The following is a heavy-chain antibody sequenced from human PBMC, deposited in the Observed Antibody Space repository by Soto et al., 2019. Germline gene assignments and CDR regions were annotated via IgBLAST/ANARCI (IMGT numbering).Heavy chain of an antibody. J-gene: IGHJ3*02. V-gene: IGHV1-3*01. CDR3: ARAAGYSGYDQEDAFDI. Sequence: SVELSCKASGYSFTSYAMHWVRQAPGQRLEWMGWINAGNGNTKYSQKFQGRVTITRDTSASTAYMELSSLRSEDTAVYYCARAAGYSGYDQEDAFDIWGQGTMVTVSS. CDR1: GYSFTSYA. D-gene: IGHD5-12*01. CDR2: INAGNGNT.